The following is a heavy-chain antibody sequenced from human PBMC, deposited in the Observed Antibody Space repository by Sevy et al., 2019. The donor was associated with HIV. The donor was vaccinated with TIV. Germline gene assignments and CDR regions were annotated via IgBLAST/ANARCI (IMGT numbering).Heavy chain of an antibody. V-gene: IGHV3-23*01. CDR3: AKALAIVVGDAFDI. J-gene: IGHJ3*02. Sequence: GESLKISCEASGFTFSNYAMSWVRQAPGEGLEWVSAIGGRDTGTYYVDSVKGRFTISRDNSRNTLFLQMNSLRAEDTAVYYCAKALAIVVGDAFDIWGQGTVVTVSS. CDR2: IGGRDTGT. D-gene: IGHD3-22*01. CDR1: GFTFSNYA.